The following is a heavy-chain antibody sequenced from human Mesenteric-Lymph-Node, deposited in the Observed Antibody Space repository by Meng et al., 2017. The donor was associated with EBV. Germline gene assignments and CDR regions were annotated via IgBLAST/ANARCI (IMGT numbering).Heavy chain of an antibody. CDR3: ARDLGGKGEDY. V-gene: IGHV4-4*02. D-gene: IGHD3-16*01. J-gene: IGHJ4*02. CDR2: IYHSGST. CDR1: GGSISSSNW. Sequence: GPVQEAGPGPVKPSGTLSLTCAVSGGSISSSNWWSWVRQPPGKGLEWIGEIYHSGSTNYNPSLKSRVTISVDKSKNQFSLKLRSVTAADTAVYYCARDLGGKGEDYWGQGTLVTVSS.